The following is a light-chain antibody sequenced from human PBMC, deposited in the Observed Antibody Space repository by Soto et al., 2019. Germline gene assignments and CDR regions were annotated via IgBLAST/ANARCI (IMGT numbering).Light chain of an antibody. Sequence: DIQMTQSPSSLSASVGDRVTITCRASQSISSYLNWYQQKPGKAPKLLIYAASSLQSGVPSRFXXXGSGXDFTLTISSLQPEDFATYYCQQSYSTPTWTFGQGTKVEIK. CDR3: QQSYSTPTWT. CDR2: AAS. CDR1: QSISSY. V-gene: IGKV1-39*01. J-gene: IGKJ1*01.